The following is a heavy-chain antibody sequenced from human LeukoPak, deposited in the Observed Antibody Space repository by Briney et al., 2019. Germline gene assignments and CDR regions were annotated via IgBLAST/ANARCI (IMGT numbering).Heavy chain of an antibody. Sequence: TGGSLRLSCAASGFTFSNFGMHWVRQAPGKGLEWVSGISWNSGRIGYADTVKGRFTISRDNAKNSLYLQMDSLRAEDTAFYYCAKDRGYSYSSSYDYWGQGTLVTVSS. CDR1: GFTFSNFG. J-gene: IGHJ4*02. CDR3: AKDRGYSYSSSYDY. CDR2: ISWNSGRI. V-gene: IGHV3-9*01. D-gene: IGHD5-18*01.